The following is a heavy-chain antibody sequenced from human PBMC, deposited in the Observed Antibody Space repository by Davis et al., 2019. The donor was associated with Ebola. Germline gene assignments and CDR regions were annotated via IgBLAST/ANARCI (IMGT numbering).Heavy chain of an antibody. CDR1: GFTFSSYS. J-gene: IGHJ4*02. D-gene: IGHD3-22*01. V-gene: IGHV3-48*01. Sequence: GESLKISCAASGFTFSSYSMHWVRQAPGKGLEWIAYIVDSSRTIYYADSVEGRFTISRDNAKNSLYLQMDSLRAEDTAVYYCARAPTTYYYDSSAYYWGRYFDYWGQGTLVTVSS. CDR2: IVDSSRTI. CDR3: ARAPTTYYYDSSAYYWGRYFDY.